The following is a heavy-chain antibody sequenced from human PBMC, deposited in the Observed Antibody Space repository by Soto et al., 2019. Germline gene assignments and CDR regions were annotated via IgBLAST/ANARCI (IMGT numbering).Heavy chain of an antibody. CDR2: IYYSGST. CDR1: GGSISSGDYY. D-gene: IGHD4-4*01. V-gene: IGHV4-30-4*01. CDR3: ARDLSYSGYYYGMDV. Sequence: SETLSLTCTVSGGSISSGDYYWSWIRQPPGKGLEWIGYIYYSGSTYYNPSLKSRVTISVDTSKNQFSLKLSSVTAADTAVYYCARDLSYSGYYYGMDVWGQGXTVTVSS. J-gene: IGHJ6*02.